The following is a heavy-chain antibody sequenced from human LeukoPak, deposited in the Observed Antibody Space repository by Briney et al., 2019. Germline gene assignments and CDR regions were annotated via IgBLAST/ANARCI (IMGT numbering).Heavy chain of an antibody. D-gene: IGHD3-10*01. J-gene: IGHJ5*02. Sequence: ASVKVSCKASGYIFTSYAMHWVRQAPGQRLEWMGWINAGNGNTKYSQRFQGRVTITRDTSASTAYMELSSLRSEDTAVYYCARSPLPVVWFGESGWFDPWGQGTLVTVSS. V-gene: IGHV1-3*01. CDR2: INAGNGNT. CDR1: GYIFTSYA. CDR3: ARSPLPVVWFGESGWFDP.